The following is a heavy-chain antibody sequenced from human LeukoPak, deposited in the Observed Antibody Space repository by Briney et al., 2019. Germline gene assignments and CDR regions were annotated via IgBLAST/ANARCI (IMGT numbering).Heavy chain of an antibody. Sequence: GASVKVSCKTSGYGFINYGINWVRQAPGQGLEWMGWINAYRASTNYAQKFQGRVTMTTDTSTSTAYMELKSLRSDDTAVYYCAREIRWGGGFHYYYYMDVWGKGTTVTVSS. CDR2: INAYRAST. J-gene: IGHJ6*03. D-gene: IGHD2-15*01. V-gene: IGHV1-18*01. CDR1: GYGFINYG. CDR3: AREIRWGGGFHYYYYMDV.